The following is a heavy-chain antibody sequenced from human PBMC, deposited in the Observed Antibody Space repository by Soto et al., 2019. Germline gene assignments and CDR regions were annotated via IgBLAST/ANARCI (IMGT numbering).Heavy chain of an antibody. CDR1: CYTFTSYG. CDR3: ARDRTGSSSGPNWFDP. CDR2: ISAYNGNT. D-gene: IGHD6-6*01. J-gene: IGHJ5*02. V-gene: IGHV1-18*01. Sequence: ASVKGSCKASCYTFTSYGISWVRHAPGQGLEWMGWISAYNGNTNYAQKLQGRVTMTTDTSTSTAYMELRSLRSDDTAVYYCARDRTGSSSGPNWFDPWGQGTLVTVSS.